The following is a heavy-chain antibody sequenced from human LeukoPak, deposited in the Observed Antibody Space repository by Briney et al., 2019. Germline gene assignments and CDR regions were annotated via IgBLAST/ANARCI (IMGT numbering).Heavy chain of an antibody. CDR2: ISGSGGST. V-gene: IGHV3-23*01. CDR1: GFTFSSYA. D-gene: IGHD1-26*01. CDR3: AKDEGLVGATTFDY. J-gene: IGHJ4*02. Sequence: GGSLRLSCAASGFTFSSYAMSWVRLAPGKGLEWVSAISGSGGSTYYADSVKGRFTISRDNSKNTLYLQMNSLRAEDTAVYYCAKDEGLVGATTFDYWGQGTLVTVSS.